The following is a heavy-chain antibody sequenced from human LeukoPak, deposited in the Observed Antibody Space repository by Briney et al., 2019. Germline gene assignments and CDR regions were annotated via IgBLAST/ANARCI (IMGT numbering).Heavy chain of an antibody. CDR1: GFTCSSYW. CDR2: IKQDGSEK. Sequence: GGSLRLSCAASGFTCSSYWMSWVRQAPGKGLEWVANIKQDGSEKYYVDSVKGRFTISRDNAKNSLYLQMNSLRAEDTAVYYCALSGITMVRGVSHWGQGTLVTVSS. J-gene: IGHJ4*02. CDR3: ALSGITMVRGVSH. V-gene: IGHV3-7*01. D-gene: IGHD3-10*01.